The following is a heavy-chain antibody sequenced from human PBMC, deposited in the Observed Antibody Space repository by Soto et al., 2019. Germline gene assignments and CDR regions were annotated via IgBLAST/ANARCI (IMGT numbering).Heavy chain of an antibody. Sequence: SETLSLTCTVSGGSIGSGGYYWSWIRQHPGKGLEWIGYIYYSGSTYYNPSLKSRVTISVDTSKNQFSLKLSSVTAADTAVYYCARLYYYDSSGYYPWGQGTLVTVSS. J-gene: IGHJ5*02. CDR1: GGSIGSGGYY. V-gene: IGHV4-31*03. CDR3: ARLYYYDSSGYYP. D-gene: IGHD3-22*01. CDR2: IYYSGST.